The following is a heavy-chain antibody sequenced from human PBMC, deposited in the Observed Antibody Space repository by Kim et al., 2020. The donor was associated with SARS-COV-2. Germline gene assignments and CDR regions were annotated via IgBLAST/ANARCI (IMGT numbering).Heavy chain of an antibody. Sequence: SETLSLTCAVYGGSFSGYYWSWIRQPPGKGLEWIEEINHSGSTNYNPSLKSRVTISVDTSKNQFSLKLSSVTAADTAVYYCARGFVGLRGYCSGGSCYSNGGCYPPRLSIAFDIWGQGKMVTVSS. CDR1: GGSFSGYY. D-gene: IGHD2-15*01. CDR3: ARGFVGLRGYCSGGSCYSNGGCYPPRLSIAFDI. CDR2: INHSGST. V-gene: IGHV4-34*01. J-gene: IGHJ3*02.